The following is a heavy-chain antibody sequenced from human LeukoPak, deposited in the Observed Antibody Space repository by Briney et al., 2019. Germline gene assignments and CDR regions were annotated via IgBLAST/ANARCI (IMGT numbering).Heavy chain of an antibody. Sequence: ASVKVSCKASGYTFTSYGISWVREAPGQGLEWMGWISAYNGNTNYGQKLQGRVTMTTDTSTSTAYMELRSLRSDDTAVYYCARVVKRIGSSWYSGWFDPWGQGTLVTVSS. CDR2: ISAYNGNT. CDR1: GYTFTSYG. D-gene: IGHD6-13*01. CDR3: ARVVKRIGSSWYSGWFDP. J-gene: IGHJ5*02. V-gene: IGHV1-18*01.